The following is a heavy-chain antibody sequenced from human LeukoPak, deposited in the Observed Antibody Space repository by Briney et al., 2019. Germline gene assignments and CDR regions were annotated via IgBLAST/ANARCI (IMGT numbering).Heavy chain of an antibody. V-gene: IGHV4-34*01. D-gene: IGHD1-14*01. Sequence: SETLSLTCAVYGGSFSGYYWSWIRQPPGKGLEWIGEINHSGSTNYNPSLKSRVTISVDTSKNQFSLKLSSVTAADTAVYYCARRRKTRNNWFDPWGQGTLVTVSS. J-gene: IGHJ5*02. CDR1: GGSFSGYY. CDR3: ARRRKTRNNWFDP. CDR2: INHSGST.